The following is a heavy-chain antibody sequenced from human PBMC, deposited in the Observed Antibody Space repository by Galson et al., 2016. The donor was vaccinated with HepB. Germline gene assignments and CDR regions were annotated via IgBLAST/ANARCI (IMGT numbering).Heavy chain of an antibody. CDR3: SSRDFTHYGVDY. CDR2: IRSKTHSSAT. CDR1: GFIFSGSV. Sequence: SLRLSCAGSGFIFSGSVMHWVRQASGKGLEWVGRIRSKTHSSATAYATSVEGRFTISRDDSKNTTYLLMNSLKTEDTAVYYCSSRDFTHYGVDYWGQGTHVSVSS. V-gene: IGHV3-73*01. J-gene: IGHJ4*02. D-gene: IGHD3-16*01.